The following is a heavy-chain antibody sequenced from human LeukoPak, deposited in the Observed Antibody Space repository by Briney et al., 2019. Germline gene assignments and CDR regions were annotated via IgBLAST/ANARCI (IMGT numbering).Heavy chain of an antibody. D-gene: IGHD3-22*01. V-gene: IGHV1-69*04. CDR3: ARDNHDSSGYYYSEYFQH. Sequence: GASVKVSCKASGGTFSSYAISWVRQAPGQGLEWMGRIIPILGIANYAQKFQGRVTITADKSTSTAYMELSSLRSDDTAVYYCARDNHDSSGYYYSEYFQHWGQGTLVTVSS. CDR1: GGTFSSYA. CDR2: IIPILGIA. J-gene: IGHJ1*01.